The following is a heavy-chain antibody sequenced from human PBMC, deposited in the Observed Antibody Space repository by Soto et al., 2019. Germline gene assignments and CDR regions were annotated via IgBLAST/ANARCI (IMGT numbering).Heavy chain of an antibody. V-gene: IGHV3-30*18. CDR2: ISYDGSNK. J-gene: IGHJ6*02. Sequence: PGGSLRLSCAASGFTFSSYGMHWVRQAPGKGLEWVAVISYDGSNKYYADSVKGRFTISRDNSKNTLYLQMNSLRAEDTAVYYCAKGYCSSTSCYSEYYYYGMDVWGQGTTVTVSS. CDR3: AKGYCSSTSCYSEYYYYGMDV. D-gene: IGHD2-2*01. CDR1: GFTFSSYG.